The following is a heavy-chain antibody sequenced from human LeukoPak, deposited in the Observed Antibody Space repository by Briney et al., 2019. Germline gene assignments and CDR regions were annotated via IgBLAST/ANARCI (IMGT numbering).Heavy chain of an antibody. D-gene: IGHD3-22*01. CDR2: IKEDGGEG. J-gene: IGHJ1*01. Sequence: GGSLRLSCATSGFTFSSYWMTWVRQAPGKGLEWVANIKEDGGEGYYVDSVKGRFTVSRDNSKNTLYLQMNSLRAEDTAVYYCARGGGSITMIVVAWGQGTLVTVSS. V-gene: IGHV3-7*01. CDR3: ARGGGSITMIVVA. CDR1: GFTFSSYW.